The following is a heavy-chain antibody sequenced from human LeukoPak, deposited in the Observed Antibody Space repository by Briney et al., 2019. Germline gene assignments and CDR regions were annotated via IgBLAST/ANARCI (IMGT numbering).Heavy chain of an antibody. CDR2: INPNSGGT. Sequence: ASVKVSCKASGYTFTGYYMHWVRQAPGQGLEWMGWINPNSGGTNYAQNFQSRVTMTRDTSTSTAYMELSRLRSDDTAVYYCARIGGNWNYVYWGQGTLVTVSS. D-gene: IGHD1-7*01. CDR3: ARIGGNWNYVY. J-gene: IGHJ4*02. V-gene: IGHV1-2*02. CDR1: GYTFTGYY.